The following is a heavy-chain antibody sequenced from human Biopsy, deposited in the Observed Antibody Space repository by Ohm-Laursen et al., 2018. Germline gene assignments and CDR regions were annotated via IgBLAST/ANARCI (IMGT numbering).Heavy chain of an antibody. CDR1: GGSFSGYY. J-gene: IGHJ4*02. Sequence: SDTLSLTCVVYGGSFSGYYWSWIRQPPGKGLECIGEMNHGGSTNYNSSLKSRVTISVDTSKNQFSLKLNSVTAADTAVYYCARGSNWNDWSFDYWGQGTVVTVPS. CDR3: ARGSNWNDWSFDY. V-gene: IGHV4-34*01. D-gene: IGHD1-20*01. CDR2: MNHGGST.